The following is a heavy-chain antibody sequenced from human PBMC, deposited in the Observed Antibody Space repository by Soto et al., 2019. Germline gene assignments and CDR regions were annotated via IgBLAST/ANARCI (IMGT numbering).Heavy chain of an antibody. CDR2: ISYDGSNK. V-gene: IGHV3-30*18. Sequence: GGSLRLSCAASGFTFSSYGMHWVRQAPGKGLEWVAVISYDGSNKYYADSVKGRFTISRDNSKNTLYLQMNSLRAEDTAVYYCAKGGLSYGSGSYKYYFDYWGQGTLVTVSS. CDR1: GFTFSSYG. D-gene: IGHD3-10*01. CDR3: AKGGLSYGSGSYKYYFDY. J-gene: IGHJ4*02.